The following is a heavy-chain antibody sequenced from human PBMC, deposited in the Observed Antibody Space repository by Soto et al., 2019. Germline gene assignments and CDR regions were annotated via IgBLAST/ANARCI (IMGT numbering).Heavy chain of an antibody. J-gene: IGHJ5*02. CDR1: GFTFSSYW. Sequence: EVQLVESGGGLVQPGGSLRLSCAASGFTFSSYWMHWVRQAPGKGLVWVSRINSDGSSTSYADSVKGRFTISRDNAKNTLYLQMNSLRAEDTAVYYCARSEMGPGWFDPWGQGTLVTVSS. D-gene: IGHD3-10*01. CDR3: ARSEMGPGWFDP. CDR2: INSDGSST. V-gene: IGHV3-74*01.